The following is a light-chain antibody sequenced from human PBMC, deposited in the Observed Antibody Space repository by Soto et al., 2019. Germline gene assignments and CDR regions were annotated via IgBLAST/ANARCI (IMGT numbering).Light chain of an antibody. J-gene: IGLJ3*02. V-gene: IGLV2-14*03. CDR3: SSYTSTSIWV. Sequence: QSALTQPASVSGSPGQSITISCTGTSSDIGGHNHVSWYQQHPGKTPKLMIYDVTKRPSGVSNRFSGSKSGNTASLTISGLQVEDEADYYCSSYTSTSIWVFGGGTKVTVL. CDR1: SSDIGGHNH. CDR2: DVT.